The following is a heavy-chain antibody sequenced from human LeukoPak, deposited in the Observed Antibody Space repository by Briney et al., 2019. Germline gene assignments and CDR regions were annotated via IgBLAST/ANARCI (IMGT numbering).Heavy chain of an antibody. Sequence: GGSLRLSCEASGLTFSNHGMSWVRQAPGNGLQWVSAITGDGTTTYYADSVKGRFTISRDNSKNMLYLQMSSLRAEDTAVYYCAKMNGYFEYWGQGALVPVSS. D-gene: IGHD1-1*01. CDR2: ITGDGTTT. V-gene: IGHV3-23*01. CDR1: GLTFSNHG. J-gene: IGHJ4*02. CDR3: AKMNGYFEY.